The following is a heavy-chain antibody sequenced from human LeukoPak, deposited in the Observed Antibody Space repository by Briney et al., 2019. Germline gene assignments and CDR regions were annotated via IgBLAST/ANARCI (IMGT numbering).Heavy chain of an antibody. Sequence: GGSLRLSCAASGFTFSSYAMHWVRQAPGKGLEWVAVISYDGSNKYYADSVKGRFTISRDNSKNTLYLQMNSLRAEDTAVYYCARDLYSSGWSDAFDIWGQGTMVTVSS. D-gene: IGHD6-19*01. CDR2: ISYDGSNK. CDR1: GFTFSSYA. J-gene: IGHJ3*02. CDR3: ARDLYSSGWSDAFDI. V-gene: IGHV3-30-3*01.